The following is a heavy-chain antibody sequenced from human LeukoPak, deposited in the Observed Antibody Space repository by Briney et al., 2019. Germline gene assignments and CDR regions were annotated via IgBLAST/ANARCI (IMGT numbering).Heavy chain of an antibody. CDR1: GFTFSSYW. J-gene: IGHJ4*02. Sequence: GGSLRLSCAASGFTFSSYWMSWVRQAPGKGLEWVANRKSDGSEKYYVDSVKGRFTISRDNAKNSLYLQMNSLRVEDTALYYCARKAWADYWGQGTLVTVSS. V-gene: IGHV3-7*01. CDR3: ARKAWADY. D-gene: IGHD3-16*01. CDR2: RKSDGSEK.